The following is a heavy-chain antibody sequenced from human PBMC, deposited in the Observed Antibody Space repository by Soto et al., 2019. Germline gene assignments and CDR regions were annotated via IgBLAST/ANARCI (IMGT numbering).Heavy chain of an antibody. CDR1: VGSFSGYY. J-gene: IGHJ4*02. V-gene: IGHV4-34*01. D-gene: IGHD2-21*02. Sequence: SETLSLTCAVYVGSFSGYYWSWIRQPPGKGLEWIGEINHSGSTNYNPSLKSRVTISVDTSKNQFSLKLSSVTAADTAVYYCARGHSGNSGYFDYWGQGTLVTVSS. CDR3: ARGHSGNSGYFDY. CDR2: INHSGST.